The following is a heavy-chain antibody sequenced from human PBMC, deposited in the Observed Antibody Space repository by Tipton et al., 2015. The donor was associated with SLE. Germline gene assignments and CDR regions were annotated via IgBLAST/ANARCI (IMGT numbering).Heavy chain of an antibody. Sequence: RSLRLSCAASGFIFGNFAIHWVRQAPGKGLEWVAVISYDGIEKFYADSVKGRSTFSRDNSKNTLSLQMDSLRPDDTAVYYCARGDCSSTSCPFDYWGQGTLVTVSS. J-gene: IGHJ4*02. CDR2: ISYDGIEK. CDR1: GFIFGNFA. V-gene: IGHV3-30*04. D-gene: IGHD2-2*01. CDR3: ARGDCSSTSCPFDY.